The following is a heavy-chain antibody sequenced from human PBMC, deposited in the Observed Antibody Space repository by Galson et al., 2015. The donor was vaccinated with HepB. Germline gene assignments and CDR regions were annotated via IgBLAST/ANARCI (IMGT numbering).Heavy chain of an antibody. D-gene: IGHD3-9*01. CDR2: INPNRGGT. CDR1: GYTFTNHY. Sequence: SVKVSCKASGYTFTNHYIHWVRQAPGQGLEWMGRINPNRGGTSFAQKFQGRVTMTRDTSVNTAYMELNRLGSDDTAVYYCARDAPYYDILTGPPDYWGQGTLVTGSS. J-gene: IGHJ4*02. V-gene: IGHV1-2*06. CDR3: ARDAPYYDILTGPPDY.